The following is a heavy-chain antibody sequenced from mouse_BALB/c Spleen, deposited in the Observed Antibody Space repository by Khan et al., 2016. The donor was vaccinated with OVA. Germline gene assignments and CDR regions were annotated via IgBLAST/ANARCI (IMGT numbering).Heavy chain of an antibody. Sequence: VQLKESGGDLVKTGGSLKLSCTASGFTFSTYGMSWVRQTPDKRLEWVATISSGGHYTYYIDSVKGRSTISRDNAKNILYLQMTSLRSEDTAMYYCDRLAYYYNSEGFAYWGQGTLVTVSA. D-gene: IGHD1-1*01. CDR3: DRLAYYYNSEGFAY. V-gene: IGHV5-6*01. CDR2: ISSGGHYT. CDR1: GFTFSTYG. J-gene: IGHJ3*01.